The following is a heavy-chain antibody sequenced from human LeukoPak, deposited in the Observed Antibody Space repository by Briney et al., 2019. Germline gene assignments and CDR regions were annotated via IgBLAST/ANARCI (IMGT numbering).Heavy chain of an antibody. J-gene: IGHJ4*02. Sequence: GGSLRLSCAASGFTFSSYAMSWVRQAPGKGLEWVSAISGSGGSTYYADSVKGRFTISRDNSKNTPYLQMNSLRAEDTAVYYCATWFGELLSGVYDYWGQGTLVTVSS. CDR3: ATWFGELLSGVYDY. CDR1: GFTFSSYA. D-gene: IGHD3-10*01. V-gene: IGHV3-23*01. CDR2: ISGSGGST.